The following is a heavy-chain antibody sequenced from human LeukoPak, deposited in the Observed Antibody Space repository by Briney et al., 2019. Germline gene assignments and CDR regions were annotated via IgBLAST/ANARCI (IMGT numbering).Heavy chain of an antibody. D-gene: IGHD3-22*01. V-gene: IGHV1-2*02. CDR3: ARDDRYYYDSSGYYSYFDY. Sequence: ASVKVSCKASGYTFTGYYMHWVRQAPGQGLEWMGWINPNSGGTNYAQKFQGRVTMTRDTSISTAYMELSRLRSDDTAVYYCARDDRYYYDSSGYYSYFDYRGQGTLVTVSS. J-gene: IGHJ4*02. CDR1: GYTFTGYY. CDR2: INPNSGGT.